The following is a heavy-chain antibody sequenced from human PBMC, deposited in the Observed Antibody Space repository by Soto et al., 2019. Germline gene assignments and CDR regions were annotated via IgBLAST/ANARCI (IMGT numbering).Heavy chain of an antibody. V-gene: IGHV4-39*01. CDR2: IYYSGTT. CDR1: GDSITSNSYF. CDR3: ARHCESNSWTARVNWFVP. Sequence: SETLSLTCTVSGDSITSNSYFWAWIRQPPGKGLEWIGSIYYSGTTYYNPSLKSRVTISVDRSKNQFSLKLSSVTAADTAVYYCARHCESNSWTARVNWFVPWGQGTLVTVS. D-gene: IGHD6-13*01. J-gene: IGHJ5*02.